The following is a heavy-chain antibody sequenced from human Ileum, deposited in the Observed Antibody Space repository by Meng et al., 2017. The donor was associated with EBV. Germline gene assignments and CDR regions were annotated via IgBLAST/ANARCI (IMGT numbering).Heavy chain of an antibody. D-gene: IGHD5-24*01. CDR2: IYYSGSP. CDR3: ARHSGYNQGY. Sequence: QGQLQESGPGLGKPSGTLSLICVVFDGSISSSNWWSWVRQPPGKGLEWIGQIYYSGSPSYNPSLKSRVTMSVDKSKNQVSLNLNSVTAADTALYYCARHSGYNQGYWGQGTLVTVSS. CDR1: DGSISSSNW. J-gene: IGHJ4*02. V-gene: IGHV4-4*02.